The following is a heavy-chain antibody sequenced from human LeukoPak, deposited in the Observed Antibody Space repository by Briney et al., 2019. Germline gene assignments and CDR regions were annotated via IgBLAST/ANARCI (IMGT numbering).Heavy chain of an antibody. Sequence: GGSLRLSCAASGFTFSSYAMSWVRQAPGKGLEWVSATSGSGGSTYYADSVKGRFTIARDNSKNTLYLQMNSLRAEDTAVYYCAKDTVVTYCDSSGCLDYWGQGTLVTVSS. CDR2: TSGSGGST. J-gene: IGHJ4*02. V-gene: IGHV3-23*01. CDR3: AKDTVVTYCDSSGCLDY. D-gene: IGHD3-22*01. CDR1: GFTFSSYA.